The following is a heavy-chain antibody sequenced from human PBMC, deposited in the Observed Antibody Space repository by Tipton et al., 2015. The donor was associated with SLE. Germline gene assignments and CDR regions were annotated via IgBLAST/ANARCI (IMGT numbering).Heavy chain of an antibody. CDR1: GYTFTNYY. CDR2: INSNSGNR. Sequence: QLVQSGAEVKKPGASVKVSCKASGYTFTNYYVHWVRQAPGQGLEWMGIINSNSGNRTYAQKFKGRVTMSRDTSTSTVYMELSSLRSEDTAVYYCAREKGAGADYWGQGTLVTVSS. D-gene: IGHD6-19*01. J-gene: IGHJ4*02. V-gene: IGHV1-46*01. CDR3: AREKGAGADY.